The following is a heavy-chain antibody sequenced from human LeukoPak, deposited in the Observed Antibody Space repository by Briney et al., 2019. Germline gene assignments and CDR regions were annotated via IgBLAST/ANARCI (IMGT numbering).Heavy chain of an antibody. CDR2: IYYSGST. D-gene: IGHD3-22*01. CDR1: GGSISSYY. J-gene: IGHJ3*02. V-gene: IGHV4-59*01. Sequence: SETLSLTCTVSGGSISSYYWSWIRQPPGKGLEWIGYIYYSGSTNYNPSLKSRVTISVDTSKNQLSLKLSSVTAADTAVYYCARDGHYYDSSGYYTVDAFDIWGQGTMVTVSS. CDR3: ARDGHYYDSSGYYTVDAFDI.